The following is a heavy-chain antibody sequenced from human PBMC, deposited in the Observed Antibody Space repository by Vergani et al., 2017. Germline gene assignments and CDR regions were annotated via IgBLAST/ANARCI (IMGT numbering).Heavy chain of an antibody. CDR3: ARGGYSSGKRGEYFQH. V-gene: IGHV3-21*01. CDR1: GFTLSSYS. J-gene: IGHJ1*01. CDR2: ISSSSSYI. D-gene: IGHD6-19*01. Sequence: EVQLVESGGGLVKPGGSLRLSCAASGFTLSSYSMNWVRQAPGKGLEWVSSISSSSSYIYYADSVKGRFTISRDNAKNSLYLQMNSLRAEDTAVYYCARGGYSSGKRGEYFQHWGQGTLVTVSS.